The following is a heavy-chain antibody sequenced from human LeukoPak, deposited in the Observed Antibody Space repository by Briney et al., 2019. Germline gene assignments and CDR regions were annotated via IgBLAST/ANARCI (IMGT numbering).Heavy chain of an antibody. D-gene: IGHD2-2*01. V-gene: IGHV1-69*04. CDR2: IIPILGIA. Sequence: SVKASCKASGGTFSSYAISWVRQAPGQGLEWMGRIIPILGIANYAQKFQGRVTITADKSTSTAYMELSSLRSEDTAVYYCARGIVVVPAAMPSPYYYYGMDVWGQGTTVTVSS. J-gene: IGHJ6*02. CDR3: ARGIVVVPAAMPSPYYYYGMDV. CDR1: GGTFSSYA.